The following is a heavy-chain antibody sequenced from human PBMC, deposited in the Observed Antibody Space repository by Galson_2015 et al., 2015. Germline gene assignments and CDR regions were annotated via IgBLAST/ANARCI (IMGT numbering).Heavy chain of an antibody. CDR2: IYPGDSDT. CDR1: GSSFTSYW. D-gene: IGHD2-2*01. V-gene: IGHV5-51*01. CDR3: SRLIVVVPAAPSGYWFDP. J-gene: IGHJ5*02. Sequence: QSGASVEKPGESLSISCKGSGSSFTSYWIGWVRQMPGKSLERMGIIYPGDSDTRYSQSFQGQITISAVKSINTAYLQWSSLKASDTAKYYCSRLIVVVPAAPSGYWFDPWGQGTLVTVSS.